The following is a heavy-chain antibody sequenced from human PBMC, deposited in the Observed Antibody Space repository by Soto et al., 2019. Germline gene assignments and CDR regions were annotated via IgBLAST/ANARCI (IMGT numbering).Heavy chain of an antibody. D-gene: IGHD3-9*01. CDR1: GFSLSTSGVG. J-gene: IGHJ4*02. V-gene: IGHV2-5*01. CDR2: IYWNDDK. CDR3: AHVYYEILTGYYLPCYFDY. Sequence: SGPTLVNPTQTLTLTCTFSGFSLSTSGVGVGWIRQPPGKALEWLALIYWNDDKRYSPSLKSRLTITKDTSKNQVVLTMTNMDPVDTATYYCAHVYYEILTGYYLPCYFDYWGQGTLVTV.